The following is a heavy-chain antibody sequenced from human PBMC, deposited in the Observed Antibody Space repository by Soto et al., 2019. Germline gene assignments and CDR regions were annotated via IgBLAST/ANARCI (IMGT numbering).Heavy chain of an antibody. Sequence: GASVKVSCKACGGGFSSYAISWVRQAPGQGLEWMGGIIPIFGTANYAQKFQGRVTITADESTSTAYMELSSLRSEDTAVYYCARYSSGYYYYFDYWGQGTLVTVSS. CDR1: GGGFSSYA. D-gene: IGHD3-22*01. J-gene: IGHJ4*02. V-gene: IGHV1-69*13. CDR3: ARYSSGYYYYFDY. CDR2: IIPIFGTA.